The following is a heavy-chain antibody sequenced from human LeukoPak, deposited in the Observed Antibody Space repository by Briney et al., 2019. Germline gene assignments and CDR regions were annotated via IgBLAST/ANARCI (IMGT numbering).Heavy chain of an antibody. D-gene: IGHD2-21*01. CDR3: ARGFVVEQLYAFDI. J-gene: IGHJ3*02. V-gene: IGHV4-34*01. CDR1: GGSFSGYY. Sequence: PSETLSLTCAVYGGSFSGYYWSWIRQPPGKGLEWIGEINHSGSTNYNPSLKSRVTISVDTSKNQFSLKLSSVTAADTAVCYCARGFVVEQLYAFDIWGHGTMVTVSS. CDR2: INHSGST.